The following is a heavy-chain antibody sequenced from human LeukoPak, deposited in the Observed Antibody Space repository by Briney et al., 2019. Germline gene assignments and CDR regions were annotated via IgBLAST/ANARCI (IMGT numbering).Heavy chain of an antibody. J-gene: IGHJ4*02. CDR2: INHSGST. CDR1: GGSFSGYY. D-gene: IGHD1-26*01. V-gene: IGHV4-34*01. CDR3: ASRRLYSGSYF. Sequence: SETLYLTCAVYGGSFSGYYWSWIRQPPGKGLEWIGEINHSGSTNYNPSLKSRVTISVDTSKNQFSLKLSSVTAADTAVYYCASRRLYSGSYFWGQGTLVTVSS.